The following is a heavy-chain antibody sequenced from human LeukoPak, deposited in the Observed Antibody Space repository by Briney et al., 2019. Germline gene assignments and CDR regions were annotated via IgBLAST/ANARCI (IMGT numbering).Heavy chain of an antibody. V-gene: IGHV1-69*05. D-gene: IGHD3-10*01. CDR3: ARSQELVTMDDACDS. CDR2: IIPTIGAA. J-gene: IGHJ3*02. Sequence: GASVKVSCKASGGSFSSYAMNWVRQAPGQGLEWVGAIIPTIGAANYAQNFEDRVTITTDESTNTAYMEIHNLRSDDTAVYYCARSQELVTMDDACDSWGQGTLVTVSS. CDR1: GGSFSSYA.